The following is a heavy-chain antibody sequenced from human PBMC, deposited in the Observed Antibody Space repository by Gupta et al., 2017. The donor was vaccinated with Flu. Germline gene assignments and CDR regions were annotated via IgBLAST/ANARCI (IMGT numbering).Heavy chain of an antibody. CDR2: FIPIFGTA. J-gene: IGHJ4*02. V-gene: IGHV1-69*01. D-gene: IGHD1-26*01. Sequence: QTCALAIEWMEAFIPIFGTANYAQKFQGRVTITADESTSTAYMELSSLRSEDTAVYYCARDIGTASYDYWGQGTLVTVPS. CDR3: ARDIGTASYDY.